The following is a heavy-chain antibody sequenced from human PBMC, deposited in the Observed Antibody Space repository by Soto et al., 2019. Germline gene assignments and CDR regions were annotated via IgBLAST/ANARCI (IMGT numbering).Heavy chain of an antibody. CDR1: GGSISSGGYS. CDR2: IYHSGST. V-gene: IGHV4-30-2*01. CDR3: ARAAITFGGVIVLKNFDY. J-gene: IGHJ4*02. Sequence: SETLSLTCAVSGGSISSGGYSWSWIRQPPGKGLEWIGYIYHSGSTYYNPSLKSRVTISVDRSKNQFSLKLSSVTAADTAVYYCARAAITFGGVIVLKNFDYWGQGTLVTVSS. D-gene: IGHD3-16*02.